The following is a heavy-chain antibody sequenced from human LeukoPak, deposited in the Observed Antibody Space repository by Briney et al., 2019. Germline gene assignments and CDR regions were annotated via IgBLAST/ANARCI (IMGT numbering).Heavy chain of an antibody. J-gene: IGHJ5*02. Sequence: SVKVSCKASGGTFSSYAISWVRQAPGQGLEGMGGIIAIFGTANYAQKFQGRVTITTDESTSTAYMELSSLRSEDTAVYYCANIAASGTYWFDPWGQGNLVTVSA. CDR1: GGTFSSYA. CDR3: ANIAASGTYWFDP. V-gene: IGHV1-69*05. D-gene: IGHD6-13*01. CDR2: IIAIFGTA.